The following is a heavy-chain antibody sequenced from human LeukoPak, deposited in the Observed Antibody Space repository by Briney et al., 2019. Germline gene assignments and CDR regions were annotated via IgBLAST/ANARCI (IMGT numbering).Heavy chain of an antibody. D-gene: IGHD3-22*01. CDR2: IIPIFGIA. CDR1: GGTFSRYA. V-gene: IGHV1-69*05. Sequence: SVKVSCTASGGTFSRYAISCVRQAPGQGLEWRGRIIPIFGIANYAQKFQGRVTIPTDESTNTAYMELSSLRSEDTAVYYCARGQGHYYDSSGYYYTYFDYWGQGTLVTVPS. J-gene: IGHJ4*02. CDR3: ARGQGHYYDSSGYYYTYFDY.